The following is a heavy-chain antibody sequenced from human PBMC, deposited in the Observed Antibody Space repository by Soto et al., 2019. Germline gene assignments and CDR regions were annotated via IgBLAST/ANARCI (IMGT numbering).Heavy chain of an antibody. D-gene: IGHD2-2*03. CDR3: IGYCRTTSCYASYFDY. CDR1: GFTFSGSA. Sequence: PGGSLRLSCAASGFTFSGSAMHWVRQAAGKGLEWVGRIRSKANSYATAYGASVKGRFTISRDDSKNTAYLQMNSLKTEDSAVYYCIGYCRTTSCYASYFDYWGQGTVVTVSS. V-gene: IGHV3-73*01. J-gene: IGHJ4*02. CDR2: IRSKANSYAT.